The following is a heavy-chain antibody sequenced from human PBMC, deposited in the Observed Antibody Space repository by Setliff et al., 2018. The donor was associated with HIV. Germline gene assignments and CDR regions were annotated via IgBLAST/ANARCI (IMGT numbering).Heavy chain of an antibody. V-gene: IGHV4-31*03. Sequence: SETLSLTCTVSGGSISSGGYYWSWIRQHPGKGREWIGYIYYSGGTYYNPSLKSRVTISVDTSRNQFSLKLSSVTAADTAVYYCARGGYYYGSAVYYMDVWGKGTTVTVSS. D-gene: IGHD3-10*01. J-gene: IGHJ6*03. CDR1: GGSISSGGYY. CDR3: ARGGYYYGSAVYYMDV. CDR2: IYYSGGT.